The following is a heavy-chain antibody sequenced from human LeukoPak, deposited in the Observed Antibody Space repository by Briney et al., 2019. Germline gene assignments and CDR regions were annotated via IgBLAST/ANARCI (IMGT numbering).Heavy chain of an antibody. CDR2: ISTGGTT. D-gene: IGHD3-9*01. V-gene: IGHV4-61*02. J-gene: IGHJ4*02. Sequence: SQTLSLTCTVSGGSLSSGKYYWTWIRQPAGKGVEWIGRISTGGTTDYNPSLRSRVTISLDTSKSQFSLRLSSVTAADTAVYYCARECDNFDRYFDYWEQGALVTVSS. CDR3: ARECDNFDRYFDY. CDR1: GGSLSSGKYY.